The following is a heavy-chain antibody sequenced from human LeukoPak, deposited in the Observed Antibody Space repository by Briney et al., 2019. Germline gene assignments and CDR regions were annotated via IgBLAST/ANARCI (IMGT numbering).Heavy chain of an antibody. J-gene: IGHJ6*02. CDR2: INHSGST. CDR3: ARGGKLVSSWLDV. V-gene: IGHV4-34*01. Sequence: NPSETLSLTCAVYGGSFSGYYWSWIRQPPGKGLEWIGEINHSGSTNYNPSLKSRVTISVDTSKNQFSLKLSSVTAADTAVYYCARGGKLVSSWLDVWGQGTTVTVSS. CDR1: GGSFSGYY. D-gene: IGHD6-13*01.